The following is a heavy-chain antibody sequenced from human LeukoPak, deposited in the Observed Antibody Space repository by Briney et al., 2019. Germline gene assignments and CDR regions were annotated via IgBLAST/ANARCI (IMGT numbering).Heavy chain of an antibody. J-gene: IGHJ4*02. CDR3: ARGITIVRGAIYYFDH. Sequence: SGTLSLTCAVSGGSINNSDWWSWVRQPPDKGLEWIGEIYHSGITNYNPSLKSRVTISVDKSKNQFSLKLNSVTAADTAVYYCARGITIVRGAIYYFDHWGQGTVVTVSS. CDR2: IYHSGIT. D-gene: IGHD3-10*01. V-gene: IGHV4-4*02. CDR1: GGSINNSDW.